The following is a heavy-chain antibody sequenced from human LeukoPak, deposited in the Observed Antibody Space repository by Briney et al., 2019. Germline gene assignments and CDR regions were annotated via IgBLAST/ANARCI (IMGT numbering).Heavy chain of an antibody. CDR1: GYTFTSYY. D-gene: IGHD5-24*01. CDR3: ARDLRPPVMATFADEAFDI. J-gene: IGHJ3*02. CDR2: INPSGGST. Sequence: GASVKVSCKASGYTFTSYYMHWVRQAPGQGLEWMGIINPSGGSTSYAQKFQGRVTMTRDTSTSTVYMELSSLRSEDTAVYYCARDLRPPVMATFADEAFDIWGQGTMVTVSS. V-gene: IGHV1-46*01.